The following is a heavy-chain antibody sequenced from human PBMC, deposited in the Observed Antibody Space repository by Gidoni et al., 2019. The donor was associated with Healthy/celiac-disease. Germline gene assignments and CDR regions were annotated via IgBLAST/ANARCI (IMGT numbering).Heavy chain of an antibody. CDR3: ASYGEVKWRVIKARGYFDY. D-gene: IGHD6-19*01. J-gene: IGHJ4*02. CDR2: INHSGST. Sequence: QVQLQQWGAGLLKPSETLSLTGAVDGGAFSGYYWSWIRQPPGKGLEWIGEINHSGSTNYNPSLKSRVTISLDTSKNQFSLKLSSVTAADTAVYYCASYGEVKWRVIKARGYFDYWGQGTLVTVSS. V-gene: IGHV4-34*01. CDR1: GGAFSGYY.